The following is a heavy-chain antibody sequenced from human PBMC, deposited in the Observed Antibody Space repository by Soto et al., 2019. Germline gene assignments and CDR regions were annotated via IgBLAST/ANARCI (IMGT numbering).Heavy chain of an antibody. J-gene: IGHJ4*02. D-gene: IGHD6-13*01. V-gene: IGHV2-70*01. Sequence: SGPTLVNPTQTLTLTFTFSGFSLSTSGMCVSWIRQPPGKALEWLALIDWDDDKYYSTSLKTRLTISKDTSKNQVVLTMTNMDPVDTATYYCARMGSSSWSLDYWGQGTLVTVSS. CDR2: IDWDDDK. CDR3: ARMGSSSWSLDY. CDR1: GFSLSTSGMC.